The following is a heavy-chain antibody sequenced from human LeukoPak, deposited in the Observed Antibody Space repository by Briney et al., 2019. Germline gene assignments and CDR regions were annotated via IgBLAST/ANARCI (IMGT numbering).Heavy chain of an antibody. J-gene: IGHJ4*02. CDR2: INTNTGNP. CDR3: ARAMEGIAVAGTVGYYFDY. CDR1: GYTFTSYA. V-gene: IGHV7-4-1*02. D-gene: IGHD6-19*01. Sequence: ASVKVSCKASGYTFTSYAMNWVRQAPGQGLEWMGWINTNTGNPTYAQGFTGRFVFSLDTSVSTAYLQISSLKAEDTAVYYCARAMEGIAVAGTVGYYFDYWGQGTLVTVSS.